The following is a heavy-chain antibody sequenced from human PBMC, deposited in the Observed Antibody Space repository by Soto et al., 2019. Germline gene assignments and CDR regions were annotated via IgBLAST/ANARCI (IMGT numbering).Heavy chain of an antibody. CDR1: GGSMRNDDW. Sequence: QVQLQESGPGLVEPSGTLSLTCGVSGGSMRNDDWWSWVHQTPGKGLEWIGEISHYGNTNYNPSLKSRVTMSIDTSKNQFSLKVRSLTAADTAMYYCARNGDCTSGICYVGWFDPWGQGTLVSVSS. CDR3: ARNGDCTSGICYVGWFDP. V-gene: IGHV4-4*02. D-gene: IGHD2-2*01. J-gene: IGHJ5*02. CDR2: ISHYGNT.